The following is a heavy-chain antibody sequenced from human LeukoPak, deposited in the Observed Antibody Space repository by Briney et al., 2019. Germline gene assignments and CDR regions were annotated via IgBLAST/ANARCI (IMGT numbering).Heavy chain of an antibody. D-gene: IGHD2-15*01. CDR3: ARDPLYYCSGGSCYYY. Sequence: SETLPLTCTVSGVSISSSSYCWGWIRQSPGKGLEWIGSIYYRGSTYYNTSLKSRVTISVDTSKNQFSLKLSSVTAADTAVYYCARDPLYYCSGGSCYYYWGQGTLVTVSS. J-gene: IGHJ4*02. CDR1: GVSISSSSYC. V-gene: IGHV4-39*07. CDR2: IYYRGST.